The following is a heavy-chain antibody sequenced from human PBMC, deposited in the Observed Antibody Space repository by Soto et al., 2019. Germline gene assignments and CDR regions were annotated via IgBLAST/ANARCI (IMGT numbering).Heavy chain of an antibody. CDR3: ARGGGVGVAGSAAFDM. D-gene: IGHD3-3*01. J-gene: IGHJ3*02. V-gene: IGHV1-2*02. Sequence: QLHLVQSGAVVKKPGASVTVSCSASGSPVTAYYMHWVRQAPGRGLEWMGGINPATGAAKYTQTFQGRVTMTRDTSTSTVFMELSGLTSEDTAVFYCARGGGVGVAGSAAFDMWGQGTLVTVSS. CDR2: INPATGAA. CDR1: GSPVTAYY.